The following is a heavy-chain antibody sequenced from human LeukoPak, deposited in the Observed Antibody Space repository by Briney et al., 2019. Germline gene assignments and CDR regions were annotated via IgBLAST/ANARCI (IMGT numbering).Heavy chain of an antibody. V-gene: IGHV4-34*01. CDR3: ARMSITIFGVALGWFDP. Sequence: SETLSLTCAVYGGSFSGYYWSWIRQPPGKGLEWIGETDHSGSTNYNPSLKSRVTISVDTSKNQFSLKLSSVTAADTAVYYCARMSITIFGVALGWFDPWGQGTLVTVSS. CDR1: GGSFSGYY. CDR2: TDHSGST. D-gene: IGHD3-3*01. J-gene: IGHJ5*02.